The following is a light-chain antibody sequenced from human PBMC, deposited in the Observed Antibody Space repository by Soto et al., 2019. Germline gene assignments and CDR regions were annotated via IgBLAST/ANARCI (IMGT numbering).Light chain of an antibody. CDR1: QSVSSY. V-gene: IGKV3-11*01. J-gene: IGKJ4*01. Sequence: EIVLTQSPATLSLSPGESATLSCRASQSVSSYLAWYQQKPGQAPRLLMYDASSRATGIPARFSGSGSGTDFTLTISGLEPEDFAFYYCQQSGNWPPTFGGGTNLEIK. CDR2: DAS. CDR3: QQSGNWPPT.